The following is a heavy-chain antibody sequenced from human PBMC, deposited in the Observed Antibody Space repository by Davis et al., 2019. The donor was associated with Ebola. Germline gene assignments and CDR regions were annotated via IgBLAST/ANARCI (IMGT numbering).Heavy chain of an antibody. V-gene: IGHV3-21*01. D-gene: IGHD4-11*01. CDR2: VSSYSDKI. Sequence: GESLKISCAASGFPFTTYTLNWVRQAPGKGLECVASVSSYSDKIYYADSVKGRFTASRDNAKNSLYLQMNSLRAEDTAVYYCAKTTAQDYWGQGTLVAVSS. J-gene: IGHJ4*02. CDR3: AKTTAQDY. CDR1: GFPFTTYT.